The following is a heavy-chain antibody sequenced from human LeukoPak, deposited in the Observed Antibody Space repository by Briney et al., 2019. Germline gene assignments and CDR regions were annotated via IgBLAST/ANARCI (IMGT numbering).Heavy chain of an antibody. J-gene: IGHJ5*02. CDR3: ARRADWFDP. CDR1: GGSISSHY. V-gene: IGHV4-59*11. CDR2: IYYSGST. Sequence: SETLSLTCTVSGGSISSHYWSWIRQPPGKGLEWIGYIYYSGSTNYNPSLKSRVTISVDTSKNQFSLKLSSVTAADTAVYYCARRADWFDPWGQGTLVTVSS.